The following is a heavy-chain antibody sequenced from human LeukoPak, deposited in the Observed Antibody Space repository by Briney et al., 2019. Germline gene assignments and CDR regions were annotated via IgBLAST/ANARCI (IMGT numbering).Heavy chain of an antibody. V-gene: IGHV4-59*01. CDR1: GGSSSNYY. CDR3: ARDLDNSGWYVFDY. Sequence: SETLSLTCSVSGGSSSNYYWSWIRQPPGRGLEWIGYIYYSGGTNYNPSHKSRVTISVDTSKNQHSLKLSSVTAADTAVYYCARDLDNSGWYVFDYWGQGNLVTVSS. J-gene: IGHJ4*02. CDR2: IYYSGGT. D-gene: IGHD6-19*01.